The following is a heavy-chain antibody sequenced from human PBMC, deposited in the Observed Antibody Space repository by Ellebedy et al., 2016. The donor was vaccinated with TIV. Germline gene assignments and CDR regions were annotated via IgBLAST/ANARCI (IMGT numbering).Heavy chain of an antibody. V-gene: IGHV3-30*03. CDR2: ISYDGSNK. D-gene: IGHD2-15*01. Sequence: GESLKISXAASGFSFSGYGMHWVRQAPGKGLEWLTVISYDGSNKYYADSVKGRFTVSRDNSKNTLYLQMNSLRAEDTAVYYCARDGGGLYLGDYFDPWGQGTLVTVSS. CDR3: ARDGGGLYLGDYFDP. CDR1: GFSFSGYG. J-gene: IGHJ4*02.